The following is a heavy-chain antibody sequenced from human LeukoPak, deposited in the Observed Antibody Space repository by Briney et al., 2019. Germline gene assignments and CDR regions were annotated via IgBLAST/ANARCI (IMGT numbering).Heavy chain of an antibody. CDR2: VNYGEST. Sequence: PSETLSLTCAVFGGSFSGYHWSWIRQPPGKGLEWIGGVNYGESTNSNPSLKSRVTISVDTSKNQFSLKLTSVTAADTAVYYCARHRSIGWYWGQGTLVTVSS. CDR1: GGSFSGYH. V-gene: IGHV4-34*01. J-gene: IGHJ4*02. D-gene: IGHD6-19*01. CDR3: ARHRSIGWY.